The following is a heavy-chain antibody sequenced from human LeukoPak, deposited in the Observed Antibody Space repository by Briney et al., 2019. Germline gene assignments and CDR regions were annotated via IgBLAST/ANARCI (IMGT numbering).Heavy chain of an antibody. CDR3: ARGFLGGTDQYFDS. Sequence: GGSLRLSCAASGFTFSSYVMSWVRQAPGKGLEWVSATSGSGGSTYYADSVKGRFTISRDNSKNTLYLQMNSLRAEDTAVYFCARGFLGGTDQYFDSWGQGTLVTVSS. D-gene: IGHD6-19*01. J-gene: IGHJ4*02. CDR1: GFTFSSYV. CDR2: TSGSGGST. V-gene: IGHV3-23*01.